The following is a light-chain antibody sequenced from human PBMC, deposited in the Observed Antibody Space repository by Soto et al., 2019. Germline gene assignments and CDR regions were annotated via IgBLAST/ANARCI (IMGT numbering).Light chain of an antibody. CDR2: DVS. V-gene: IGKV1-5*01. Sequence: DIQMTQSPSTLSASVGDRVTITCRASQNINRWLAWYQKKPGKAPQLLIYDVSISQSVVPSRFSGGWSETEFTLTISSLKPDDFATYYCQHYSSYSSFGRGTKLEIK. CDR3: QHYSSYSS. J-gene: IGKJ1*01. CDR1: QNINRW.